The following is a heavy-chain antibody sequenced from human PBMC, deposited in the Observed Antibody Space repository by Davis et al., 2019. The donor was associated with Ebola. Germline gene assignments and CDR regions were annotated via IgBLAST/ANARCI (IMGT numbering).Heavy chain of an antibody. CDR2: ISYDGSNK. V-gene: IGHV3-30*18. CDR3: AKGDKADP. CDR1: GFTFSSYG. J-gene: IGHJ5*02. Sequence: GESLKISCAASGFTFSSYGMHWVRQAPGKGLAWVAVISYDGSNKYYADSVKGRFTISRDNSKNTLYLQMNSLRAEDTAVYYCAKGDKADPWGQGTLVTVSS.